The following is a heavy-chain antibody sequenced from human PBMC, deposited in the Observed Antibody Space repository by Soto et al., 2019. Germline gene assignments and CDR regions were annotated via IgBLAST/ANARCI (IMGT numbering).Heavy chain of an antibody. D-gene: IGHD2-21*02. CDR3: ARQGGLDCGGDCYSGVGI. CDR1: GYSFTSYW. V-gene: IGHV5-51*01. Sequence: GESLKISCKGSGYSFTSYWIGWVRQMPGKGLEWMGIIYPGDSDTRYSPSFQGQVTISADKSISTAYLQWSSLKASDTAMYYCARQGGLDCGGDCYSGVGIWGQGTMVTVSS. CDR2: IYPGDSDT. J-gene: IGHJ3*02.